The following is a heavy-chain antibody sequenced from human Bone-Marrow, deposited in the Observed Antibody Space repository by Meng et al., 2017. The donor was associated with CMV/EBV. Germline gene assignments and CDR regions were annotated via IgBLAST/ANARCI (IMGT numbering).Heavy chain of an antibody. CDR2: IYYSGST. V-gene: IGHV4-39*07. CDR3: ARDALNFYEVPAAIKYYYYGMDV. CDR1: GGSISSSSYY. J-gene: IGHJ6*02. Sequence: SETLSLTCTVSGGSISSSSYYWGWIRQPPGKGLEWIGSIYYSGSTYYNPSLKSRVTISVDTSKNQFSLKLSSVTAADTAVYYCARDALNFYEVPAAIKYYYYGMDVWGQGNTVTVSS. D-gene: IGHD2-2*01.